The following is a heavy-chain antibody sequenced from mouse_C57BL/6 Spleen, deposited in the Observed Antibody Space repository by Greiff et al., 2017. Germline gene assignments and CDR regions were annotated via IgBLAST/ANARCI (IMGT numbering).Heavy chain of an antibody. D-gene: IGHD1-1*01. Sequence: VQLQQSGAELVRPGASVKLSCTASGFNIKDYYMHWVKQRPEQGLEWIGRIDPEDGDTEYAPKFQGKATMTADTSSNTAYLQLSSLTSEDTAVYYCTTHPHYYGSSYGYFDVWGTGTTGTVSS. V-gene: IGHV14-1*01. CDR1: GFNIKDYY. CDR3: TTHPHYYGSSYGYFDV. J-gene: IGHJ1*03. CDR2: IDPEDGDT.